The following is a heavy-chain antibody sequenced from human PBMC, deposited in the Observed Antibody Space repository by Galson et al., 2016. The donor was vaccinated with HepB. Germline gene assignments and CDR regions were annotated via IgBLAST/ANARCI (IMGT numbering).Heavy chain of an antibody. CDR2: ISWDGRSA. Sequence: SLRLSCAASGFIFDDFAMHWVRQAPGKGLEWVSIISWDGRSAEYADSVKGRFTVSRDNARNSLSLQMRSLKPEDTALYFCAKANRKSIAAPGLYYYYGMDVWGKGTTVTVSS. V-gene: IGHV3-9*01. D-gene: IGHD6-13*01. CDR1: GFIFDDFA. CDR3: AKANRKSIAAPGLYYYYGMDV. J-gene: IGHJ6*04.